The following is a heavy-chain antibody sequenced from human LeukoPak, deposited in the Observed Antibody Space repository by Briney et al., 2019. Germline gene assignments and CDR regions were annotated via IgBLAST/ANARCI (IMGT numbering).Heavy chain of an antibody. CDR1: GGSISSGSYY. V-gene: IGHV4-61*02. CDR2: IYTSGST. D-gene: IGHD3-16*01. J-gene: IGHJ5*02. CDR3: AREGGYNWFDP. Sequence: SETLSLTCTVSGGSISSGSYYWSWIRQPAGKGLEWIGRIYTSGSTNYNPSLKSRVTISVDTSKNQFSLKLSSVTAADTAVYYCAREGGYNWFDPWGQGTLVTVSS.